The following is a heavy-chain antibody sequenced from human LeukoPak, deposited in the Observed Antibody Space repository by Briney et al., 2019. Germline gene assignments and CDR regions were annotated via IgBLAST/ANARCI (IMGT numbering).Heavy chain of an antibody. CDR2: IYYSGST. CDR1: GGSISSYY. J-gene: IGHJ4*02. Sequence: SETLSLTCTVSGGSISSYYWSWIRQPPGKGLEWIGYIYYSGSTNYNPSLKSRVTISVDTSKNQFSLKLSSVTAADTAVYYCARGGVAVAGPYFDYWGQGTLVTVSP. CDR3: ARGGVAVAGPYFDY. V-gene: IGHV4-59*08. D-gene: IGHD6-19*01.